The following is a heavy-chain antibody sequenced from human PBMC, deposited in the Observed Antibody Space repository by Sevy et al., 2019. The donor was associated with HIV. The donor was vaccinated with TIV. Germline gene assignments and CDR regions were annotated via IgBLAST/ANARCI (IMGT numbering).Heavy chain of an antibody. CDR3: ARDLWGGVSGDETRYYFDY. D-gene: IGHD3-16*01. V-gene: IGHV3-33*08. CDR2: IWYDGSNK. CDR1: GFPFSSYA. Sequence: GGSLRLSCAASGFPFSSYAMSWVRQAPGKGLEWVALIWYDGSNKYYGDSVKGRFTISRDNSKNTLYLQMNSLGAEDTAVYYCARDLWGGVSGDETRYYFDYWGQGTLVTVSS. J-gene: IGHJ4*02.